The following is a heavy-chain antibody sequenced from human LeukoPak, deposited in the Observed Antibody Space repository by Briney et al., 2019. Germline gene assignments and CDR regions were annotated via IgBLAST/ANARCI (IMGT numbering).Heavy chain of an antibody. CDR3: ARVSRAVAGTKPDIRY. Sequence: ASVKVSCKASGYTFTGYYMHWVRQAPGQGLEWMGWINPNSGGSNYAQKFQGRVTMTRDTSISTAYMELSRLRSDDTAVYYCARVSRAVAGTKPDIRYWGQGTLVTVSS. J-gene: IGHJ4*02. D-gene: IGHD6-19*01. CDR2: INPNSGGS. V-gene: IGHV1-2*02. CDR1: GYTFTGYY.